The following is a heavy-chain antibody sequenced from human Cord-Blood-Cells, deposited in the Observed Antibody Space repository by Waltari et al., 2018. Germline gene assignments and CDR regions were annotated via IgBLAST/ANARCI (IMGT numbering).Heavy chain of an antibody. CDR1: GFTFSSYA. J-gene: IGHJ3*02. CDR2: ISGSGGST. D-gene: IGHD6-13*01. Sequence: EVQLLESGGGLVQPGGSLRLSCAASGFTFSSYAMSWVRQAPGKGLEWVSAISGSGGSTYYADAVKGRFTISRDNSKNTLYLQMNSLRAEDTAVYYCAKALAAADDAFDIWGQGTMVTVSS. V-gene: IGHV3-23*01. CDR3: AKALAAADDAFDI.